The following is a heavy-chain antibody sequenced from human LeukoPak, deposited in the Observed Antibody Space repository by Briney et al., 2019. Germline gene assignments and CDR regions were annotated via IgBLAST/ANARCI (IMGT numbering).Heavy chain of an antibody. V-gene: IGHV3-74*01. Sequence: TGGSLRLSCVASGFTFTNYWMHWVRQAPGKGLVWVARMNSDASSTSYADSVKGRFSISRDNAKKTLYLQMNSLRAEDTAVYYCARGPDYGGPLRGQGTLVTVSP. J-gene: IGHJ4*02. CDR3: ARGPDYGGPL. D-gene: IGHD4-23*01. CDR1: GFTFTNYW. CDR2: MNSDASST.